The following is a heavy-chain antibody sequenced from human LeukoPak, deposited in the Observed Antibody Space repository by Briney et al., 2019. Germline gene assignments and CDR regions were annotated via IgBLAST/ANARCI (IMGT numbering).Heavy chain of an antibody. D-gene: IGHD2-8*01. CDR1: GYSFTSYW. CDR2: IYPGDSDT. V-gene: IGHV5-51*01. J-gene: IGHJ5*02. CDR3: ASYYCTNGVCYDWFDP. Sequence: GESLKISCKGSGYSFTSYWIGWVRQMPGKGLEWMGIIYPGDSDTRYSPSFQGQVTISADKSISTAYLQWSSLKASDTAMYYCASYYCTNGVCYDWFDPWGQGTLVTVSS.